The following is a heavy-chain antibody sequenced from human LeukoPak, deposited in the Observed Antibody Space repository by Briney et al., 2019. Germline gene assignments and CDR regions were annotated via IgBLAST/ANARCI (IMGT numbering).Heavy chain of an antibody. CDR2: IIPIFGTA. Sequence: ASVKVSCKASGGTFSSYAISWVRQAPGQGLEWMGGIIPIFGTANYAQKFQGRVTITADESTSTAYMELSSLRSEDTAVYYCAGLGDYGDYPFDYWGQGTLVTVSS. CDR1: GGTFSSYA. J-gene: IGHJ4*02. D-gene: IGHD4-17*01. CDR3: AGLGDYGDYPFDY. V-gene: IGHV1-69*13.